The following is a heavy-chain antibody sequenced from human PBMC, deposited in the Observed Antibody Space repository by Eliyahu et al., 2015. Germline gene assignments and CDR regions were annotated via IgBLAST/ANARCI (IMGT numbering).Heavy chain of an antibody. CDR1: GGTFSSYA. J-gene: IGHJ3*02. Sequence: EVKKPGSSVKVSCKASGGTFSSYAISWVRQAPGQGLEWMGGIIPIFGTANYAQKFQGRVTITADKSTSTAYMELSSLRSEDTAVYYCAREGAVAGEDAFDIWGQGTMVTVSS. CDR2: IIPIFGTA. V-gene: IGHV1-69*06. D-gene: IGHD6-19*01. CDR3: AREGAVAGEDAFDI.